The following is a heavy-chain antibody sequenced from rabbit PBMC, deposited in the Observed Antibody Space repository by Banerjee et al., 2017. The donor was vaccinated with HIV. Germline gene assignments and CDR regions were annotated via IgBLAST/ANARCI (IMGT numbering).Heavy chain of an antibody. J-gene: IGHJ3*01. CDR3: ARETYDDYGNYNL. Sequence: QEQLEESGGDLVKPEGSLTITCTASGFSFSNKYVMCWVRQAPGKGLEWIACINSSSRNAVYANWATGRFTISKTSSTTVTLQMTSLTAADTATYFCARETYDDYGNYNLWGQGTLVT. CDR1: GFSFSNKYV. CDR2: INSSSRNA. V-gene: IGHV1S45*01. D-gene: IGHD2-1*01.